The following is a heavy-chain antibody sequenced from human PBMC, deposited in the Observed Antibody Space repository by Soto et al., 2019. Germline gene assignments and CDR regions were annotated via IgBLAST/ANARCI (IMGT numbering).Heavy chain of an antibody. D-gene: IGHD1-1*01. J-gene: IGHJ4*02. CDR1: GFYFNSYA. CDR2: IGANGDST. V-gene: IGHV3-23*01. CDR3: AGGTYLDY. Sequence: VQVLESGGGLVQPGGSLRLSCAASGFYFNSYAMSWVRQAPGKGLEWVSRIGANGDSTYYADSVKGRFTISRDNSKNTVYLQMNSLSAEDTAVYYCAGGTYLDYWGQGTLVSVSS.